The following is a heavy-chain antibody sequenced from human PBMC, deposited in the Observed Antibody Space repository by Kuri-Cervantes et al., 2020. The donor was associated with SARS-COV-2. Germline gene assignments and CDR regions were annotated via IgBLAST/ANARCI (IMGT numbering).Heavy chain of an antibody. V-gene: IGHV1-69*10. CDR2: IIPIFGIA. D-gene: IGHD3-22*01. CDR1: GGTFSSYA. CDR3: ATGRYYDSSGYYSAIDY. J-gene: IGHJ4*02. Sequence: SVKVSCKASGGTFSSYAISWVRQAPGRGLEWMGGIIPIFGIANYVQKFQGRVTITADKSTSTAYMELSSLRSEDTAVYYCATGRYYDSSGYYSAIDYWGQGTLVTVSS.